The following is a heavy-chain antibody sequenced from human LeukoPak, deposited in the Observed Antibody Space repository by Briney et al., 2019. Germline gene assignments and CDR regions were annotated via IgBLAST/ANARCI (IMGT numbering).Heavy chain of an antibody. CDR1: GLAFGTYC. D-gene: IGHD1-26*01. V-gene: IGHV3-7*01. J-gene: IGHJ4*02. CDR3: ARRVVGDSDYFDY. CDR2: IKIDGTEK. Sequence: GGSLTLSCAASGLAFGTYCMTWVRQAPGEGREWVANIKIDGTEKLYAVSVEGRFTICRDHAKNSLNLQMSSLRADDRAVYYGARRVVGDSDYFDYWGQGTLVTVSS.